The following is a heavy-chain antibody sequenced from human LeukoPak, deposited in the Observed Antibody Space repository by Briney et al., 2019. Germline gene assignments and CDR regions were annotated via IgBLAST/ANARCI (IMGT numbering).Heavy chain of an antibody. CDR2: ITGSGDRT. D-gene: IGHD3/OR15-3a*01. CDR3: ARDRDIILIGHGMDV. V-gene: IGHV3-23*01. J-gene: IGHJ6*02. Sequence: AGGSLRLSCAGSAFTFASYAMSWVRQAPGKGLEWVSGITGSGDRTDYADSVKGRFTISRDNSRKTLYLQMDSLRAEDTAVYYCARDRDIILIGHGMDVWGQGTTVTVSS. CDR1: AFTFASYA.